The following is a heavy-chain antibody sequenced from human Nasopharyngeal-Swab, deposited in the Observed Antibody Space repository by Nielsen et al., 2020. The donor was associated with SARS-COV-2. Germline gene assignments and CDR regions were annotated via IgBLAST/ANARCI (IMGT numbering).Heavy chain of an antibody. CDR1: GFIFNNYA. CDR3: AKALLSSSWVHYDYYGLDV. Sequence: GESLKISCAASGFIFNNYAMTWVRQAPGKGLQWVSAINGVGASTYYADSVKGRFTISRDNSKNTMYLQMNSLRAEDTALYYCAKALLSSSWVHYDYYGLDVWGQGTTVTVSS. J-gene: IGHJ6*02. CDR2: INGVGAST. D-gene: IGHD6-13*01. V-gene: IGHV3-23*01.